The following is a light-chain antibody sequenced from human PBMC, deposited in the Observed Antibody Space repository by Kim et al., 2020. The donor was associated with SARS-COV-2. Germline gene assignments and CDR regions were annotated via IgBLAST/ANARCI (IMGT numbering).Light chain of an antibody. Sequence: EIVLTQSPGTLSLSPGQRATLSCRASQSVSSSYLAWYQQMPGRAPSLLFYAASGRATGIPYRCSGSGTETDFTLTISRLEPEDSAVYYCQQYSSSSYTFGQGTKLEI. CDR1: QSVSSSY. V-gene: IGKV3-20*01. CDR3: QQYSSSSYT. CDR2: AAS. J-gene: IGKJ2*01.